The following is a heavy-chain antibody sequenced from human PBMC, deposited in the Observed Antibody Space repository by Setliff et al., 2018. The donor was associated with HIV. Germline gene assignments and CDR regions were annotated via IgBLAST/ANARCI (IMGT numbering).Heavy chain of an antibody. V-gene: IGHV4-39*01. CDR1: GGSVSSGSYY. CDR2: LYFTGST. Sequence: SETLSLTCSAPGGSVSSGSYYWGWIRQPPGKGLEWIGTLYFTGSTYYNPSLKSRAAISVDTSKNQFSLKLSSVTAADTAVYYCASLDGSESPYIYYYYMDVWGKGTAVTVSS. J-gene: IGHJ6*03. D-gene: IGHD3-10*01. CDR3: ASLDGSESPYIYYYYMDV.